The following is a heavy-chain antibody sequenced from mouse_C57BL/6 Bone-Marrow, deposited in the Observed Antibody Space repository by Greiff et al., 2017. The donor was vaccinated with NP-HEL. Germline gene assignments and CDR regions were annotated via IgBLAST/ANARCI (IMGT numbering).Heavy chain of an antibody. D-gene: IGHD1-1*01. CDR1: GYTFTSYW. J-gene: IGHJ2*01. Sequence: QVQLQQPGAELVKPGASVKMSCKASGYTFTSYWITWVKQRPGQGLEWIGDIYPGSGSTNYNEKFKSKATLTVDTSSSTAYMQRSSLTSEDSAVYYCARRYYGSSLDYWGQGTTLTVSS. V-gene: IGHV1-55*01. CDR2: IYPGSGST. CDR3: ARRYYGSSLDY.